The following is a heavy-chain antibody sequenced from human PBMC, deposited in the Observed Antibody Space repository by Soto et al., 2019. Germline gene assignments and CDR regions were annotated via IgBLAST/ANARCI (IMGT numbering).Heavy chain of an antibody. CDR3: ARDHGYYDSSGYLRSLDY. CDR2: INPSGGST. CDR1: GYTFTSYY. V-gene: IGHV1-46*01. J-gene: IGHJ4*02. Sequence: ASVKVSCKASGYTFTSYYMHWVRQAPGQGLEWMGIINPSGGSTSYAQKFQGRVTMTRDTSTSTVYMELSSLRSDDTAVYYCARDHGYYDSSGYLRSLDYWGQGTLVTVSS. D-gene: IGHD3-22*01.